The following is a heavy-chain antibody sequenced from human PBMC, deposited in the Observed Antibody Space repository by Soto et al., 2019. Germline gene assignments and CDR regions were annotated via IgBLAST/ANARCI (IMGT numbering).Heavy chain of an antibody. D-gene: IGHD2-15*01. CDR1: GGSMNSDHNY. CDR2: IYYSGST. J-gene: IGHJ4*02. CDR3: ARDSGGNLDY. Sequence: SETLSLTCTVSGGSMNSDHNYWTWIRQPPGKGLEWIGYIYYSGSTYYNPSLKSRVTISVDTSKNQFSLKLSSVTAADTAVYYCARDSGGNLDYWGQGTLVTVSS. V-gene: IGHV4-30-4*01.